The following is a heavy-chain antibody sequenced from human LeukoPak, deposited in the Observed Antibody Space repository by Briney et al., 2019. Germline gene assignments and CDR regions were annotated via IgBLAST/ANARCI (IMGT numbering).Heavy chain of an antibody. D-gene: IGHD2-2*01. CDR2: IYPNGNN. CDR1: VGPISDYY. CDR3: ARAKCKGSTSCHGLENWFDP. J-gene: IGHJ5*02. Sequence: SETLTLPCTVSVGPISDYYWSWIRKPAGKGLEWIRRIYPNGNNEYNPSLVSRVTPSVDASKNQVSLKLSSVTAADTAVYYCARAKCKGSTSCHGLENWFDPWGQGTLVTVSS. V-gene: IGHV4-4*07.